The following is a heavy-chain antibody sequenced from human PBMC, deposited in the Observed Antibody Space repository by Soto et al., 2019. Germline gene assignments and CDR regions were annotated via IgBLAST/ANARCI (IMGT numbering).Heavy chain of an antibody. CDR2: INHSGST. CDR1: GGSFSGYY. Sequence: PSETLSLTCAVYGGSFSGYYWSWIRQPPGKGLEWIGEINHSGSTNYNPSLKSRVTISVDTSKNQFSLKLSSVTAADTAVYYCAREAQLGNHMDVWGKGTTVTVSS. V-gene: IGHV4-34*01. CDR3: AREAQLGNHMDV. J-gene: IGHJ6*03. D-gene: IGHD3-16*01.